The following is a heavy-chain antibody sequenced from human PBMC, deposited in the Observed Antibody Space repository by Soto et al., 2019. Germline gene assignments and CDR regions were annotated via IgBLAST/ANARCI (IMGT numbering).Heavy chain of an antibody. CDR2: IIPIFGTA. CDR3: ARDAVASNELNSQLGLWFDP. CDR1: GGTFSSYA. V-gene: IGHV1-69*01. Sequence: QVQLVQSGAEVKKPGSSVKVSCKASGGTFSSYAISWVRQAPGQGLEWMGGIIPIFGTADYAQKFLGRVTITSDESTSTAYMELSSLGSEDTALYYCARDAVASNELNSQLGLWFDPWGQGTLVTVSS. J-gene: IGHJ5*02. D-gene: IGHD6-19*01.